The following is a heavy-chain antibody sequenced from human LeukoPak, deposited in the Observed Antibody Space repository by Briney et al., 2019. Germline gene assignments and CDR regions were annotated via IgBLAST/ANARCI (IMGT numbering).Heavy chain of an antibody. J-gene: IGHJ3*02. CDR2: IKQDGSEK. CDR3: ARPTVTTGVDAFDI. CDR1: GFTFSSYW. D-gene: IGHD4-11*01. Sequence: GGSLRLSCAASGFTFSSYWMTWVRQAPGKGLEWVANIKQDGSEKYYVDSVKGRFTISRDNAKNSLYLQTNSLRAEDTAVYYCARPTVTTGVDAFDIWGQGTMVTVSS. V-gene: IGHV3-7*01.